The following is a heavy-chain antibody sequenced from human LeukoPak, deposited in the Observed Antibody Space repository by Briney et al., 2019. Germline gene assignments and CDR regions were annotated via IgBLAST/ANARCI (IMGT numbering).Heavy chain of an antibody. D-gene: IGHD6-13*01. CDR1: GFTFSSYW. CDR3: ARDIAAAGTIYYYYYGMDV. CDR2: IKQEGSEK. J-gene: IGHJ6*02. V-gene: IGHV3-7*01. Sequence: PGGSLRHSCAASGFTFSSYWMSWVRQAPGKGLEWVSNIKQEGSEKYYVDSVKGRFTISRDNAKNSLYLQMNSLRAEDTAVYYCARDIAAAGTIYYYYYGMDVWGQGTTVTVSS.